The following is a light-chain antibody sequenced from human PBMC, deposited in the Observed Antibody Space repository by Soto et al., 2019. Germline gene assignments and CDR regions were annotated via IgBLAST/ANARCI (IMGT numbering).Light chain of an antibody. J-gene: IGLJ2*01. V-gene: IGLV1-40*01. CDR1: SSNIGAGYD. CDR3: QSYDSSLCGSGV. CDR2: GNS. Sequence: QSVLTQPPSVSGAPGQRVTISCTGSSSNIGAGYDVHWYQQLPGTAPKLLIYGNSNRPSGVPDRFSGSKSGTSASLAITGLQAEDEADYYCQSYDSSLCGSGVFGGGTKVTVL.